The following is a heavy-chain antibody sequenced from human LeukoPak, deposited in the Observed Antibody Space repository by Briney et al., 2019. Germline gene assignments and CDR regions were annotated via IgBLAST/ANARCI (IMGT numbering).Heavy chain of an antibody. Sequence: GGSLRLPCAASGFTFGDYAMHWVRQAPGKGLEWVSGISWNSGSKGYADSVKGRFTIPRDNAKNSLYLQMNSLRVEDMAFYYCAKDRGEYTASSAFDSWGLGTLVTVSS. D-gene: IGHD2-2*02. V-gene: IGHV3-9*03. CDR3: AKDRGEYTASSAFDS. J-gene: IGHJ4*02. CDR2: ISWNSGSK. CDR1: GFTFGDYA.